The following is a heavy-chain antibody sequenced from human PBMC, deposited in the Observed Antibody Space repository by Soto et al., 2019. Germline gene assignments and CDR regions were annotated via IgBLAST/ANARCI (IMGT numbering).Heavy chain of an antibody. CDR1: GYTITELS. J-gene: IGHJ3*02. CDR3: ATDLMVVDAFDI. D-gene: IGHD2-8*01. Sequence: ASVTVSCQVSGYTITELSMHWVRQAPGKGLEWMGGFDPEDGETIYAQKFQGRVTMTEDTSTDTAYMELSSLRSEDTAVYYCATDLMVVDAFDIWGQGTMVTVSS. CDR2: FDPEDGET. V-gene: IGHV1-24*01.